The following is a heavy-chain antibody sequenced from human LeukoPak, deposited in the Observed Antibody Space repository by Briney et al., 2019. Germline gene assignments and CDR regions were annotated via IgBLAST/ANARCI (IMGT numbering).Heavy chain of an antibody. CDR1: GFTFSDAW. Sequence: GGSLRLSCATSGFTFSDAWMSWVRQAPGKGLEWIGRIKSKRSGATDYAESVKGRFTISRDNSKNTLYLQMNSLRAEDTAVYYCARAAGYSSSWYGKSDYYYMDVWGKGTTVTISS. CDR3: ARAAGYSSSWYGKSDYYYMDV. V-gene: IGHV3-15*01. D-gene: IGHD6-13*01. J-gene: IGHJ6*03. CDR2: IKSKRSGAT.